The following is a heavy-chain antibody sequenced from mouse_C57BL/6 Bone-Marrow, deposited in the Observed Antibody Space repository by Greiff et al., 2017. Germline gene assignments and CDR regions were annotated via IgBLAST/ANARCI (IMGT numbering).Heavy chain of an antibody. J-gene: IGHJ3*01. CDR1: GFSLTSYG. Sequence: VQLVESGPGLVQPSQSLSITCTVSGFSLTSYGVHWVRQPPGKGLEWLGMIGSGGSTDYNAAFISRLSISKDNSKSQVFFKMNSLQADDTAIYYCAKRRRYYIFAYWGQGTLVTVSA. CDR3: AKRRRYYIFAY. D-gene: IGHD2-12*01. CDR2: IGSGGST. V-gene: IGHV2-4*01.